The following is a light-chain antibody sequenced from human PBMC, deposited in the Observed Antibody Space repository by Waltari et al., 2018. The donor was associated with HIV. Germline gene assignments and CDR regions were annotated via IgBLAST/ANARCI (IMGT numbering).Light chain of an antibody. J-gene: IGLJ3*02. CDR1: SSNIGSNT. CDR2: RNN. Sequence: QSVLTQPPSASGTPGQRVTISCSGSSSNIGSNTVNWYQLLPGTAPKLLIYRNNQRPSGVPDRFSGSKSGTSASLAISGLQSEDEADYYCAAWDASLNGPVFGGGTKLTVL. V-gene: IGLV1-44*01. CDR3: AAWDASLNGPV.